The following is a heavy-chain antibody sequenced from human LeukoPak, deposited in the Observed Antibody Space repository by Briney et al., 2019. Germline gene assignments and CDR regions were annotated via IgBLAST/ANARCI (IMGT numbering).Heavy chain of an antibody. CDR1: GFTVSGNY. CDR3: AKEVFRYGYHGLDV. Sequence: GGSLRLSCAASGFTVSGNYMNWVRQAPGKGLEWVSLIYSDDSTYYADSVKGRFTISRDNSKNTLYLQMNSLRAEDTAVYYCAKEVFRYGYHGLDVWGQGTTVTVSS. J-gene: IGHJ6*02. V-gene: IGHV3-53*01. CDR2: IYSDDST. D-gene: IGHD2-15*01.